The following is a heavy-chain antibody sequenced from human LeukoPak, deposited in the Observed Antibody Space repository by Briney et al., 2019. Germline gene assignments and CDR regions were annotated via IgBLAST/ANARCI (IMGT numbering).Heavy chain of an antibody. CDR1: GGSISSSSYY. Sequence: ASETLSLTCTVSGGSISSSSYYWGWIRQPPGKGLEWIGSIYYSGSTNYNPSLKSRVTTSVDTSKNQFSLKLSSVTAADTAVYYCARDRTAMVTPAYYMDVWGKGTTVTVSS. V-gene: IGHV4-39*07. J-gene: IGHJ6*03. CDR3: ARDRTAMVTPAYYMDV. CDR2: IYYSGST. D-gene: IGHD5-18*01.